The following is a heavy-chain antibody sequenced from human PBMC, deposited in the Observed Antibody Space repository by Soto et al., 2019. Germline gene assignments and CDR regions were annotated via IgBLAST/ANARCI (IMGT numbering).Heavy chain of an antibody. D-gene: IGHD6-25*01. CDR1: GGTFISYA. CDR3: ARHPSASYYFDY. V-gene: IGHV1-69*13. Sequence: GASVKVSCKASGGTFISYAISWVRQAPGQGLEWMGGIIPIFGTANYAQKFQGRVTITADESTSTAYMELSSLRSEDTAVYYCARHPSASYYFDYWGQGTLVTVSS. CDR2: IIPIFGTA. J-gene: IGHJ4*02.